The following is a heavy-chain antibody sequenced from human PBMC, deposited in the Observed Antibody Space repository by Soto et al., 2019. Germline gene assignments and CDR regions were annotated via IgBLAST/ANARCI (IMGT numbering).Heavy chain of an antibody. J-gene: IGHJ4*02. CDR3: AKEWVYDSSGWSFDY. CDR1: GFTFSTSG. V-gene: IGHV3-30*18. Sequence: QVQLVESGGGVVQPGRSLRLSCAASGFTFSTSGMHWVRQAPGKGLEWVAVISDDGSKKYYADSVKGRFTISRDNSKNSLYVQMNGLIAEDTAVYYCAKEWVYDSSGWSFDYWGQGTLVTVSS. CDR2: ISDDGSKK. D-gene: IGHD3-22*01.